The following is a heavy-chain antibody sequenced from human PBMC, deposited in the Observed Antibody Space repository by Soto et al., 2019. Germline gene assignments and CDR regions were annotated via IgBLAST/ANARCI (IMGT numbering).Heavy chain of an antibody. Sequence: GGSLRLSCAASGFTFSRFDMHWVRQVIGKGLEWVSGIGTAGDTYYAASARGRFTISRDNAENSVYLEMDSLRAEDTALYYCARDVDADFRTDFDYWGRGTLVTVSS. CDR3: ARDVDADFRTDFDY. CDR1: GFTFSRFD. CDR2: IGTAGDT. D-gene: IGHD4-17*01. J-gene: IGHJ4*02. V-gene: IGHV3-13*04.